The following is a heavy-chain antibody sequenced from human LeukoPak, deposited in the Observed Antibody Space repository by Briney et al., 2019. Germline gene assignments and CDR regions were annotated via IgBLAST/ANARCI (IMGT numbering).Heavy chain of an antibody. V-gene: IGHV4-39*07. CDR1: GGSISSSSYY. Sequence: SETLSLTCTVSGGSISSSSYYWGWIRQPPGKGLEWIGSIYYSGSTYYNPSLKSRVTISVDTSKNQFSLKLSSVTAADTAVYYCARVEYQLTFDYWGQGTLVTVSS. D-gene: IGHD2-2*01. CDR3: ARVEYQLTFDY. CDR2: IYYSGST. J-gene: IGHJ4*02.